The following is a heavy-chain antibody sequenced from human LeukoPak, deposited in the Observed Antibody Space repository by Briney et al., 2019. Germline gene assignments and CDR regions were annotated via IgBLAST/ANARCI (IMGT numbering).Heavy chain of an antibody. CDR2: IFYSGRT. V-gene: IGHV4-59*12. D-gene: IGHD3-10*01. J-gene: IGHJ4*02. CDR1: GGSISSYY. Sequence: PSETLSLTCTVSGGSISSYYWNWIRQPPGKGLEYIGYIFYSGRTNYNPSLKSRVTMSVDTSKNQFSLKLSSVTAADTAVYYCARGGYYYGSGSYYGFDYWGQGTLVTVSS. CDR3: ARGGYYYGSGSYYGFDY.